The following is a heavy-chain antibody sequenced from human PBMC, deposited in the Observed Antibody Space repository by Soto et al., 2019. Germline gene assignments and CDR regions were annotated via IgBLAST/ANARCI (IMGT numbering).Heavy chain of an antibody. D-gene: IGHD6-13*01. CDR2: IYPGDSDT. J-gene: IGHJ5*02. Sequence: GESLKISCKGSGYSFTSYWIGWVRQMPGKGLEWMGIIYPGDSDTRYSPSFQGQVTISADKSISTAYLQWSSLKASDTAMYYCARLGGYSSSWEAYNWFDPWGQGTLVTAPQ. CDR3: ARLGGYSSSWEAYNWFDP. CDR1: GYSFTSYW. V-gene: IGHV5-51*01.